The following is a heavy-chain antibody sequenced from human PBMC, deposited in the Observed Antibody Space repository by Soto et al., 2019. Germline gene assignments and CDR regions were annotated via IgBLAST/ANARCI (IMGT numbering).Heavy chain of an antibody. CDR2: IAYDGNNK. J-gene: IGHJ4*02. V-gene: IGHV3-30*18. D-gene: IGHD4-17*01. CDR1: GFTFSSFA. CDR3: AKGTPVNGDYALDY. Sequence: GGSLRLSCAAYGFTFSSFAMHWVRQAPGKGLEWVALIAYDGNNKYFADSVKGRFTISRDNSKDTVYLQMDSLRPEDTAVYYCAKGTPVNGDYALDYWGQGSLVTVSS.